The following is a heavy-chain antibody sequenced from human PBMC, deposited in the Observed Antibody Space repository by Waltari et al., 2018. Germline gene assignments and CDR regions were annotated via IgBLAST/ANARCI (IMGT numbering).Heavy chain of an antibody. CDR2: IKEDGSQK. D-gene: IGHD6-25*01. CDR3: ARPSGNGWFSF. J-gene: IGHJ5*01. V-gene: IGHV3-7*01. CDR1: GFTFSRSW. Sequence: EVQLVESGGGLVQPGGSLRLSCAGAGFTFSRSWISWVRQAPGKGLEWVANIKEDGSQKYYVASVEGRFTISRDNAENAAYLQMSSLRAEDTAVYYCARPSGNGWFSFWGQGTLVTVSS.